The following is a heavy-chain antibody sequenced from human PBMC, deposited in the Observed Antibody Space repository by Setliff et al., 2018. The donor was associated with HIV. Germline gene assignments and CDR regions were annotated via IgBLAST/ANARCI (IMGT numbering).Heavy chain of an antibody. D-gene: IGHD3-22*01. CDR1: GFTFSSFG. Sequence: PSETLRLSCAASGFTFSSFGMHWIRQPPGKGLEWIGYIYYSGSTNYNPSLKSRVTISVDTSKNHFSLKLSSVTAADTAVYYCAREGPYYYDSSGYYFDYWGQGTLVTVSS. CDR3: AREGPYYYDSSGYYFDY. CDR2: IYYSGST. J-gene: IGHJ4*02. V-gene: IGHV4-59*12.